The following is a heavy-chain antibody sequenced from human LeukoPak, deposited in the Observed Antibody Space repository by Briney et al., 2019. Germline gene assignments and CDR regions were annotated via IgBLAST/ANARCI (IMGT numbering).Heavy chain of an antibody. CDR2: IYYSGST. J-gene: IGHJ3*02. CDR3: ATEERGGAFDI. Sequence: NTSETLSLTCTVSGGSISSSSYYWGWIRQPPGKGLEWTGSIYYSGSTYYNPSLKSRVTISVDTSKNQFSLKLSSVTAADTAVYYCATEERGGAFDIWGQGTMVTVSS. V-gene: IGHV4-39*07. CDR1: GGSISSSSYY. D-gene: IGHD3-16*01.